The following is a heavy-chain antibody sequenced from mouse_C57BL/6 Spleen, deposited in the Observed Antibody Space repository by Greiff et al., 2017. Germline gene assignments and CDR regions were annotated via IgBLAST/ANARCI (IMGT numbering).Heavy chain of an antibody. CDR3: TRRSLDYDWYFDV. J-gene: IGHJ1*03. D-gene: IGHD2-4*01. V-gene: IGHV1-15*01. CDR2: IDPETGGT. Sequence: QVQLQQSGAELVRPGASVTLSCKASGYTFTDYEMHWVKQTPVHGLEWIGAIDPETGGTAYNQKFKCKAILTADKSSSTAYMELRSLTSEDSAVYYCTRRSLDYDWYFDVWGTGTTVTVSS. CDR1: GYTFTDYE.